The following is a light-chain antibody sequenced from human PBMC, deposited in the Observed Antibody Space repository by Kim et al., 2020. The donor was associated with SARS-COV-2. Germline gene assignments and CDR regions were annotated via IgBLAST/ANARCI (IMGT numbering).Light chain of an antibody. Sequence: SYELTQPPSVSVSPGQTARITCSGDALPKQYAYWYQQKPGQAPVLVIYKDSERPSGIPERFSGSSSGTKVTLTISGVQAEDEADYYCQSAESSGTSVVFGGGTQLTVL. CDR3: QSAESSGTSVV. V-gene: IGLV3-25*03. CDR1: ALPKQY. CDR2: KDS. J-gene: IGLJ2*01.